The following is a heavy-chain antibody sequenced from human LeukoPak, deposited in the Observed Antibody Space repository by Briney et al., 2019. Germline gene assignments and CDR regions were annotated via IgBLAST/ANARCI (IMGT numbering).Heavy chain of an antibody. Sequence: SSETLSLTCTVSGGSISTSNYYWGWIRQPPGKGLEWIGNIFYSGSTYYSPSLRSRVTISLDTSRNQFSLKLNSVTAADTAVYYCASLHGATDYWGQGTLVTVSS. CDR2: IFYSGST. D-gene: IGHD4-17*01. V-gene: IGHV4-39*07. CDR1: GGSISTSNYY. CDR3: ASLHGATDY. J-gene: IGHJ4*02.